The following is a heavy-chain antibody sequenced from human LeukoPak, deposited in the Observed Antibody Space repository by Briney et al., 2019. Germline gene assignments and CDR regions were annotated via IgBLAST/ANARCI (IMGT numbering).Heavy chain of an antibody. V-gene: IGHV4-34*01. J-gene: IGHJ6*02. CDR3: ARGVTSALSYYDGMDV. D-gene: IGHD3-16*01. CDR1: IGSFSGYY. CDR2: INHSGST. Sequence: PSETLSLTCAVYIGSFSGYYWSWIRQTPGKGLEWIGEINHSGSTYYNPSLESRLTISVDPSKNQFSLNLHSVTAADTAVYYCARGVTSALSYYDGMDVWGQGTTVTVSS.